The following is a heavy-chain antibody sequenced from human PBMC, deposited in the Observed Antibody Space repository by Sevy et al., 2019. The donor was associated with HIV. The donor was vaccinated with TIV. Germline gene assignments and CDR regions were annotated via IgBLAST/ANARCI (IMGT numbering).Heavy chain of an antibody. Sequence: GGSLRLSCAASGFTFSPYSMNWIRQAPGKGLEWLSYISGTGNTIYYAGSVKGRFTISRDNAKDSLYLQMNSLRAEDTAVDYCARVPLYSDSHINDYWGQGTLVTVSS. D-gene: IGHD3-22*01. V-gene: IGHV3-48*04. CDR1: GFTFSPYS. CDR3: ARVPLYSDSHINDY. CDR2: ISGTGNTI. J-gene: IGHJ4*02.